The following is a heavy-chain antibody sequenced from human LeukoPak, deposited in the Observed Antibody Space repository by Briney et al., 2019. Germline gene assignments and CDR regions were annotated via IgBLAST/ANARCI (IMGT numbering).Heavy chain of an antibody. CDR1: GYTFTAYY. CDR2: INLNSGGT. J-gene: IGHJ4*02. Sequence: ASVKVSCKASGYTFTAYYMYWVRQAPGQGLEWMGWINLNSGGTNSAQKFQGRVTMTRDTSISAAYMELSRLGSDDTAVYYCARVAGGDWYYFDFWGLGTLVTVSS. CDR3: ARVAGGDWYYFDF. D-gene: IGHD2-21*02. V-gene: IGHV1-2*02.